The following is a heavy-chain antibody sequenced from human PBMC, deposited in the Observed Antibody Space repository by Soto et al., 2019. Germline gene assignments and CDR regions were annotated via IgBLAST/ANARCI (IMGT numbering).Heavy chain of an antibody. V-gene: IGHV3-48*02. J-gene: IGHJ4*02. CDR3: ARAPSGGSYAPFDY. Sequence: EVQLVESGGGLVQPGGSLRLSCAASGFTFSSYSMNWVRQAPGKGLEWVSYISSSSSTIYYADSVKGRFTISRDNAKNSLYLQMNGLRDEDTAVYYCARAPSGGSYAPFDYWGQGTLVTVSS. D-gene: IGHD1-26*01. CDR1: GFTFSSYS. CDR2: ISSSSSTI.